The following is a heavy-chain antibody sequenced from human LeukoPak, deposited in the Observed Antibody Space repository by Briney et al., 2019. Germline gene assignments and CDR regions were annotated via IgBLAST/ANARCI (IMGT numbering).Heavy chain of an antibody. Sequence: SETLSLTCTVSGGSISSGGFYWSWIRQPPGKGLEWIGYIYHSESTYYNPSLKSRVTISVDRSKNQFSLTLSSVTAADTAVYYCARGPALTPIWGQGTLVTVSS. J-gene: IGHJ3*02. D-gene: IGHD3-16*01. V-gene: IGHV4-30-2*01. CDR3: ARGPALTPI. CDR1: GGSISSGGFY. CDR2: IYHSEST.